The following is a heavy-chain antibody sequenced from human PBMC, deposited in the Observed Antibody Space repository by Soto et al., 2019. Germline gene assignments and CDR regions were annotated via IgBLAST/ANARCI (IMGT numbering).Heavy chain of an antibody. CDR3: AKDLSWKLWQQLGAFDY. CDR1: GFTFSNYG. D-gene: IGHD6-13*01. CDR2: ISGSGGST. J-gene: IGHJ4*02. Sequence: GGSLRLSCAASGFTFSNYGMSWVRLAPGKGLEWVSTISGSGGSTYYADSVKGRFTISRDNSKNTLYLQMNSLRAEDTAVYYCAKDLSWKLWQQLGAFDYWGQGTLVTVSS. V-gene: IGHV3-23*01.